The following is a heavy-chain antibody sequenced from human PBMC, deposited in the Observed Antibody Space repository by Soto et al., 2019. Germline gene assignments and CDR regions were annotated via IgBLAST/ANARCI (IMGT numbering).Heavy chain of an antibody. J-gene: IGHJ6*02. D-gene: IGHD2-2*01. Sequence: QVQLQESGPGLVKPSQTLSLTCTVSGGSISSGDYYWSWIRQPPGKGLEWIGYIYYSGSTYYNPSLKSRVTISVDTSKNQFTLKLSSVTAADTAVYYCARGDYCISTSCHRDGMDVWGQGTTVTFSS. CDR2: IYYSGST. CDR3: ARGDYCISTSCHRDGMDV. V-gene: IGHV4-30-4*01. CDR1: GGSISSGDYY.